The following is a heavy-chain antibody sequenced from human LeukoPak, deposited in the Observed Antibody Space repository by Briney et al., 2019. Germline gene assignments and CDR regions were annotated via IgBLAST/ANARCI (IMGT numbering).Heavy chain of an antibody. CDR1: GGTFNKYA. CDR2: INPNSGGT. CDR3: ARSWRFCSGDSCYPIDY. J-gene: IGHJ4*02. Sequence: SVKVSCKASGGTFNKYALNWVRQAPGQGLEWMGWINPNSGGTNYAQKFRGRVTMTRDTSISTAYMELSRLRSDDTAVYYCARSWRFCSGDSCYPIDYWGQGTLVTVSS. V-gene: IGHV1-2*02. D-gene: IGHD2-15*01.